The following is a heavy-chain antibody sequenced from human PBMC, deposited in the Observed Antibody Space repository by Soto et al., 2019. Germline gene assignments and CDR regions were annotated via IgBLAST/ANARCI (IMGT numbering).Heavy chain of an antibody. CDR2: IFVSGDS. CDR1: GVSIRSYF. Sequence: SETLSLTCTVSGVSIRSYFWSWVRQPPGRGLEWVGYIFVSGDSNYNPSLKSRVTISVDTSKNQFSLKLSSVTAADTAVYYCAREDINESFFDSWGPGILVTVSS. J-gene: IGHJ4*02. V-gene: IGHV4-59*12. D-gene: IGHD2-8*01. CDR3: AREDINESFFDS.